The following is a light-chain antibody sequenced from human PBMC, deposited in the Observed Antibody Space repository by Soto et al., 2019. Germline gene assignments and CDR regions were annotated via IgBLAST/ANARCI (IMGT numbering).Light chain of an antibody. Sequence: ELTQPPSVSVAPGQTVRVTCGGKNIGSKSVHWYQQKPGRAPVLVVYDDSDRPSGIPERFSGSNSGNTATLTISRVEAGDEADYHCQVWDRGSDHYVFGSGTKV. CDR3: QVWDRGSDHYV. CDR1: NIGSKS. J-gene: IGLJ1*01. CDR2: DDS. V-gene: IGLV3-21*02.